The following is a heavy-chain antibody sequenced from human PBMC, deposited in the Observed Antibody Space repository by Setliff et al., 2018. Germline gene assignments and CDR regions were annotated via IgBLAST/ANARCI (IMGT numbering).Heavy chain of an antibody. CDR3: ARGIIAYASWAPNKHAYYYYMDV. Sequence: GASVKVSCKASGYTLTKYYMHWVRQAPGQGLEWMGIINPTGGLTRYAEKFQGRVSMTRDTSTSTVYMDLESLKSGDTAIYYCARGIIAYASWAPNKHAYYYYMDVWGNGTTVTVSS. CDR2: INPTGGLT. J-gene: IGHJ6*03. CDR1: GYTLTKYY. V-gene: IGHV1-46*01. D-gene: IGHD2-2*01.